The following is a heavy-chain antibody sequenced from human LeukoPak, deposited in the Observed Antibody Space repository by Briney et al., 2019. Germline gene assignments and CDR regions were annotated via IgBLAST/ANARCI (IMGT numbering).Heavy chain of an antibody. CDR3: AVRADQLVDY. V-gene: IGHV4-59*01. CDR1: GGSISSYY. D-gene: IGHD1-1*01. Sequence: SETLSLTCTVSGGSISSYYWSWIRQPPGKGLEWIGYIYYSGSTNYNPSPKSRVTISVDTSKNQFSLKLSSVTAADTAVYYCAVRADQLVDYWGQGTLVTVSS. J-gene: IGHJ4*02. CDR2: IYYSGST.